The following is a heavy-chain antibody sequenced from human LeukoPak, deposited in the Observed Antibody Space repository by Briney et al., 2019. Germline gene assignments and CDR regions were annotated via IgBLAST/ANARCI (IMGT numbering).Heavy chain of an antibody. D-gene: IGHD3-10*01. CDR3: ARGPRGYYFDY. Sequence: PGRSLRLSCAASGFTFSSYGMHWVRQAPGKGLEWVAVIWYDGSNKYYADSVKGRFTISRDNSKNTLYLQMNSLRAEDTAVYYCARGPRGYYFDYWGQGTLVTASS. J-gene: IGHJ4*02. V-gene: IGHV3-33*01. CDR1: GFTFSSYG. CDR2: IWYDGSNK.